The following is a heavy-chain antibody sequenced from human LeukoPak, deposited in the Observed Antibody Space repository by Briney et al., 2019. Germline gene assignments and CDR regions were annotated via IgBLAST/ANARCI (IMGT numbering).Heavy chain of an antibody. Sequence: GGSLRLSCAASGITFSSYGMSWVRQAPGKGLEWVSSISGTGGTTYYADSVKGRFTISRDNSKNTLYLQMNSLRAEDTAVYYCARDLGPYGSGSYHAFDIWGQGTMVTVSS. D-gene: IGHD3-10*01. CDR1: GITFSSYG. J-gene: IGHJ3*02. CDR3: ARDLGPYGSGSYHAFDI. CDR2: ISGTGGTT. V-gene: IGHV3-23*01.